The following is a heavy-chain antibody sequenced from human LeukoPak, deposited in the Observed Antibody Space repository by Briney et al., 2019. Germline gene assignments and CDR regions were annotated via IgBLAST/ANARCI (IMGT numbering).Heavy chain of an antibody. Sequence: SETLSLTYTVSGGSINSGDYFWSWIRQPPGKGLEWIGYVYYSGDTYYSPSLRSRVTISIDTSTNQFSLKLRSVTAADTAVYYCAREGDPEGYWGRGTLVTVSS. D-gene: IGHD2-21*01. CDR3: AREGDPEGY. J-gene: IGHJ4*02. CDR2: VYYSGDT. CDR1: GGSINSGDYF. V-gene: IGHV4-30-4*01.